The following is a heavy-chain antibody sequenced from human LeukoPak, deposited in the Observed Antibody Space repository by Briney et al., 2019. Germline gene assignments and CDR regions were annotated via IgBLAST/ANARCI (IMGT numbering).Heavy chain of an antibody. J-gene: IGHJ4*02. CDR1: GFTFSTFA. CDR2: IFPSGGEI. D-gene: IGHD3-10*01. Sequence: PGGSLRLSCAASGFTFSTFAMIWVRQPPGKGLEWVSSIFPSGGEIHYADSVRGRFTISRDNSKSTLSLQMNSLRAEDTAVYYCARDSMVRGVIKHFDYWGQGTLVTVSS. V-gene: IGHV3-23*01. CDR3: ARDSMVRGVIKHFDY.